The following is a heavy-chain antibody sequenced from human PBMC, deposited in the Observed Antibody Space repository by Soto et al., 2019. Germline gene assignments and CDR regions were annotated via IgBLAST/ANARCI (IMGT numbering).Heavy chain of an antibody. D-gene: IGHD3-3*01. CDR1: GFTFSSYA. J-gene: IGHJ4*02. V-gene: IGHV3-30-3*01. Sequence: GGSLRLSCAASGFTFSSYAMHWVRQAPGKGLEWVAVISYDGSNKYYADSVKGRFTICRDNSKNTLYLQMNSLRAEDTAVYYCAREGNNYDFWSGPEGLSYYLDYWGQGTLVTVSS. CDR3: AREGNNYDFWSGPEGLSYYLDY. CDR2: ISYDGSNK.